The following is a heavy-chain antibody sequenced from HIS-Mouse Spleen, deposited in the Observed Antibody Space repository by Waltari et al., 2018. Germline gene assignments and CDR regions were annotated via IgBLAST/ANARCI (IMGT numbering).Heavy chain of an antibody. D-gene: IGHD6-19*01. CDR2: IYSGGST. J-gene: IGHJ3*02. CDR1: GFTGISNY. V-gene: IGHV3-66*01. CDR3: ARGIAVAGRGAFDI. Sequence: EVQLVESGGGLVQPGGSLRLSCAASGFTGISNYMSWARQAPGKGLEWVSVIYSGGSTYYADSVKGRFTISRDNSKNTLYLQMNSLRAEDTAVYYCARGIAVAGRGAFDIWGQGTMVTVSS.